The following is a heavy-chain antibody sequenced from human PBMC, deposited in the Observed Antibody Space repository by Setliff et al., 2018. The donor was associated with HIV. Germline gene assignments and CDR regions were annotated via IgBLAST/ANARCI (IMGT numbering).Heavy chain of an antibody. J-gene: IGHJ6*03. CDR2: INSSSNYT. D-gene: IGHD3-10*01. CDR3: ARDVYYGAGSLLHYYYLDL. CDR1: GFTFSDFY. V-gene: IGHV3-11*05. Sequence: GGSLRLSCKASGFTFSDFYMTWIRQAPGKGLEWVSDINSSSNYTTYADSVKGRFTVSRDNAKNALYLQMNGLRVEDTAVYYCARDVYYGAGSLLHYYYLDLLGKGTAVTVSS.